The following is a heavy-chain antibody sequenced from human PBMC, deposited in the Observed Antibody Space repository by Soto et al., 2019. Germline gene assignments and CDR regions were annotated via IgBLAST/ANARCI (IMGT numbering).Heavy chain of an antibody. J-gene: IGHJ4*02. CDR3: AREPLAHSYFDF. CDR2: LYNDERT. V-gene: IGHV4-4*07. Sequence: TLSVTCTVSGDSVSSYYWSWIRQPAGKGLEWLGRLYNDERTNYNPSLKSRVTMSMDTSKNQFYLKLTSVTAADSAVYFCAREPLAHSYFDFWGQGILVTSPQ. CDR1: GDSVSSYY.